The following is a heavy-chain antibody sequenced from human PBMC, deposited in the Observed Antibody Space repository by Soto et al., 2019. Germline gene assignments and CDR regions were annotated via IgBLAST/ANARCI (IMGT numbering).Heavy chain of an antibody. J-gene: IGHJ6*02. CDR1: GFTFDDYA. D-gene: IGHD5-18*01. CDR3: AKVIARVYSYVYTYYCYGMDV. CDR2: LSWNSGSI. V-gene: IGHV3-9*01. Sequence: EVQLVESGGGLVQPGRSLRLSCAASGFTFDDYAMHWVRQAPGKGLEWVSTLSWNSGSIGYADSVKGRFTISRDNAKNSLYLQMYSLRAEDTALYYCAKVIARVYSYVYTYYCYGMDVWGQGTTVTVSS.